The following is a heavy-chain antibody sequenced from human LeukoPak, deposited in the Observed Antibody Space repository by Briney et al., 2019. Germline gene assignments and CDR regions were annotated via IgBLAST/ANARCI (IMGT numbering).Heavy chain of an antibody. J-gene: IGHJ4*02. D-gene: IGHD6-13*01. V-gene: IGHV1-24*01. CDR1: GYTLTELS. CDR2: FDPEDGET. Sequence: GASVKVSCKVSGYTLTELSMHWVRQAPGKGLEWMGGFDPEDGETIYAQKFQGRVTITADKSTSTAYMELSSLRSEDTAVYYCVYSSSWLHWGQGTLVTVSS. CDR3: VYSSSWLH.